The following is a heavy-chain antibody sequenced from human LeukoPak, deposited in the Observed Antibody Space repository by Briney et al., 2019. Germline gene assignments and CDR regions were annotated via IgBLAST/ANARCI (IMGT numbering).Heavy chain of an antibody. CDR3: AQNYYGSGSYYSGY. CDR2: IYHSGST. Sequence: SETLSLTCTVSGYSISSGYYWGWIRQPPGKGLEWIGSIYHSGSTYYNPSLKSRVTISVDRSKNQFSLKLSSVTAADTAVYYCAQNYYGSGSYYSGYWGQGTLVTVSS. V-gene: IGHV4-38-2*02. J-gene: IGHJ4*02. CDR1: GYSISSGYY. D-gene: IGHD3-10*01.